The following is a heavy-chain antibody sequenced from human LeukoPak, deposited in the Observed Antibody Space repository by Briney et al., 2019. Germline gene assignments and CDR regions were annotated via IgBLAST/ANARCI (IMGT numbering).Heavy chain of an antibody. CDR2: ISYDGSNK. D-gene: IGHD3-22*01. CDR3: AREPNSAYYYVDY. J-gene: IGHJ4*02. CDR1: GFTFSTYA. Sequence: GGSLRLSCAASGFTFSTYAMHWVSQAPGKGLEWGAVISYDGSNKYYADSVKGRFTISRDNSKSTLYLQMNSLRAEDTAVYYCAREPNSAYYYVDYWGQGTLVTVSS. V-gene: IGHV3-30-3*01.